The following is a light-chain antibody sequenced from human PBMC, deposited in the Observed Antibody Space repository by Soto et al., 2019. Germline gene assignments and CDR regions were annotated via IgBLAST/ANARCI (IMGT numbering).Light chain of an antibody. CDR2: AAS. J-gene: IGKJ5*01. CDR1: QSISSY. V-gene: IGKV1-39*01. Sequence: DIQMTQSPSSLSASVGDRVTITCRASQSISSYLNWYQQKPGKAPKLLIYAASSLQSGVPSRFSGSGSWTDFTLTISSLQTEDFTTYEYQQSYSTLSSTFGQGTRLEIK. CDR3: QQSYSTLSST.